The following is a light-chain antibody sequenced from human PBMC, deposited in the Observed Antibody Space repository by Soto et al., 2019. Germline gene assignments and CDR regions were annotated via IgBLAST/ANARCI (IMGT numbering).Light chain of an antibody. Sequence: QSVLTQPPSVTGAPGQRVTISCTGSHSDIGAGYGVHWYQQFPHSAPKLLTYDTTNRPSGVPDRFSGSRSGTSASLAITGLQAEDEADYYCQSFDSSRIGLLFGGGTKVTVL. CDR2: DTT. V-gene: IGLV1-40*01. CDR1: HSDIGAGYG. J-gene: IGLJ2*01. CDR3: QSFDSSRIGLL.